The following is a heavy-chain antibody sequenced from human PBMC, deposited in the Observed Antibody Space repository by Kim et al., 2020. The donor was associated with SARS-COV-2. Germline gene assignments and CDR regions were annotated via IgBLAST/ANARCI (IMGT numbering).Heavy chain of an antibody. CDR3: ARGRKGGSSLFNYYYYYYGMDV. V-gene: IGHV1-8*01. CDR1: GYTFTSYD. J-gene: IGHJ6*02. CDR2: MNPNSGNT. D-gene: IGHD6-13*01. Sequence: ASVKVSCKPSGYTFTSYDINWVRQATGQGLEWMGWMNPNSGNTGYAQKFQGRVTMTRNTSISTAYMELSSLRSEDTAVYYCARGRKGGSSLFNYYYYYYGMDVWGQGTTVTVSS.